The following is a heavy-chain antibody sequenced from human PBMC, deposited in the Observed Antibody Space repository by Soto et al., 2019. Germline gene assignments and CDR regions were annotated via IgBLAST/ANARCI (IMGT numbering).Heavy chain of an antibody. J-gene: IGHJ4*02. CDR2: ISYDGSNK. CDR1: GFTFSSYG. D-gene: IGHD4-17*01. Sequence: QVQLVESGGGVVQPGRSLRLSCAASGFTFSSYGMHWVRQAPGKGLEWVAVISYDGSNKYYADSVKGRFTISRDNSKNTLYLQMNSLRAEDTAVYYCACLKGLRPFDYWGQGTLVTVSS. CDR3: ACLKGLRPFDY. V-gene: IGHV3-30*03.